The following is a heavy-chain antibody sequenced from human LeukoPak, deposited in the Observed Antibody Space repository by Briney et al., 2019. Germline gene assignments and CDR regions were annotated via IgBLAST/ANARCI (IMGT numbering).Heavy chain of an antibody. Sequence: GRYLRLSCAGSGFTFSSYAMSWVRQAPGKGMEWVSAISDTGAPTYDADSVKGRFTISRDNSRSTLYLQMNSLRAEDTALYYCAKDTSIGRYCTNGVCSPFDYWGQGTLVTVSS. CDR2: ISDTGAPT. CDR1: GFTFSSYA. V-gene: IGHV3-23*01. D-gene: IGHD2-8*01. CDR3: AKDTSIGRYCTNGVCSPFDY. J-gene: IGHJ4*02.